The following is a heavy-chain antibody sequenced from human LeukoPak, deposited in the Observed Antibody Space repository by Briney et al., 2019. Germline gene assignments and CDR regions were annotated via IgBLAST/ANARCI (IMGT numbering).Heavy chain of an antibody. CDR2: IYYSGST. Sequence: SETLFLTCTVSGGSISSGDYYWSWIRQPPGKGLEWIGYIYYSGSTYYNPSLKSRVTISVDTSKNQFSLKLSSVTAADTAVYYCARATGATRLKEAFDIWGQGTMVTVSS. CDR1: GGSISSGDYY. CDR3: ARATGATRLKEAFDI. V-gene: IGHV4-30-4*08. J-gene: IGHJ3*02.